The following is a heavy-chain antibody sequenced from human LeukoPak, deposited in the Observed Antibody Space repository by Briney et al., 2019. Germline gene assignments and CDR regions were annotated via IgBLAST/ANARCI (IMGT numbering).Heavy chain of an antibody. J-gene: IGHJ4*02. D-gene: IGHD1-26*01. V-gene: IGHV1-8*01. CDR2: INPNSGNT. CDR3: ARATFSYRYSGSHSIDY. CDR1: GYTFTSYD. Sequence: RGASVKVSCKASGYTFTSYDINWVRQATGQGLEWMGWINPNSGNTGYAQKFQGRVTMTRNTSISTAYMELSSLRSEDTAVYYCARATFSYRYSGSHSIDYWGQGTLVTVSS.